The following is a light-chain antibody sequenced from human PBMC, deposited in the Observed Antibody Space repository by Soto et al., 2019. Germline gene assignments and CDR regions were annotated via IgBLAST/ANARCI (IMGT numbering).Light chain of an antibody. CDR1: QSISSW. V-gene: IGKV1-5*01. Sequence: SHISNSTSTLSASVGDRVTITCRAIQSISSWLAWYQQKPGKAPKLLIYDASSLESGVPSRFSGSGSGTEFTLTISSLQPDDFATYYCQQYNSYSWPFGQGTKVDI. CDR2: DAS. J-gene: IGKJ1*01. CDR3: QQYNSYSWP.